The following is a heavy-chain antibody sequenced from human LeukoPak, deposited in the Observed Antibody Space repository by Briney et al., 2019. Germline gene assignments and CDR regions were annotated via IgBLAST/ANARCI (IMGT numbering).Heavy chain of an antibody. CDR3: VAPLAGY. V-gene: IGHV3-53*01. CDR1: GFTVSSNY. Sequence: GGSLRLSCAVSGFTVSSNYMSWVRQAPGKGLEWVSVIYSGGSTCYADSVKGRFTISRDNSKNTLYLQMNSLRAEDTAVYYCVAPLAGYWGQGTLVTVSS. J-gene: IGHJ4*02. CDR2: IYSGGST. D-gene: IGHD3-3*02.